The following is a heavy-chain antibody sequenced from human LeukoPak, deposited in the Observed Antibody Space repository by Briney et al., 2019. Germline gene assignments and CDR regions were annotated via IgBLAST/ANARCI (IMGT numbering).Heavy chain of an antibody. J-gene: IGHJ5*02. CDR3: ARVVVVVPIGGLGWFDP. Sequence: SVTVSCTASGGTFSSNAISWVRQAPGQGLEWMGGIIPLFGTTNYAQKFQGRVTISADESTSTAYMELNSLRSEDTAVYYCARVVVVVPIGGLGWFDPWGQGTLVTVSS. D-gene: IGHD2-2*01. CDR1: GGTFSSNA. V-gene: IGHV1-69*13. CDR2: IIPLFGTT.